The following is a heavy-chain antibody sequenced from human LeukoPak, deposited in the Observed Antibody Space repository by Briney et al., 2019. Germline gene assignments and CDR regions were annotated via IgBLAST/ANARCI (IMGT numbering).Heavy chain of an antibody. V-gene: IGHV3-30-3*01. CDR1: GFTFSCYA. Sequence: GGSLRLSCAASGFTFSCYAMHWVRQAPGKGLEWVAVISYDGSNKYYADSVKGRFTISRDNSKNTLYLQMNSLRAEDTAVYYCARDQGRDYYDSSGYSDYWGQGTLVTVSS. D-gene: IGHD3-22*01. CDR3: ARDQGRDYYDSSGYSDY. CDR2: ISYDGSNK. J-gene: IGHJ4*02.